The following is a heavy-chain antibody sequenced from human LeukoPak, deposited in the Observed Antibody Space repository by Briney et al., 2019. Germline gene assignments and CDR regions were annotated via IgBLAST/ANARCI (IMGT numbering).Heavy chain of an antibody. D-gene: IGHD2-15*01. J-gene: IGHJ4*02. V-gene: IGHV1-69*01. CDR1: GGTFSSYA. CDR2: IIPIFGTA. Sequence: SVKVSCKASGGTFSSYAISWVRQAPGQGLEWMGGIIPIFGTANYAQKFQGRVTITADESTSTAYMELSSLRSEDTAVYYCARGNILCSGGSCSTNIDYWGQGTLVTVSS. CDR3: ARGNILCSGGSCSTNIDY.